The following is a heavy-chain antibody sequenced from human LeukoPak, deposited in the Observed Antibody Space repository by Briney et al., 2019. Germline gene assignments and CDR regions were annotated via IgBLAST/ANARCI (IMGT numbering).Heavy chain of an antibody. CDR2: IIPIFDTA. D-gene: IGHD3-9*01. Sequence: SVKVSCKASGGTFSSYAISWVRQAPGQGLEWXXGIIPIFDTANYAQKFQGRVTITADESTSTAYMELSSLRSEDTAVYYCARATYHDILTGYYPYYYYGMDVWGKGTTVTVSS. CDR1: GGTFSSYA. J-gene: IGHJ6*04. CDR3: ARATYHDILTGYYPYYYYGMDV. V-gene: IGHV1-69*13.